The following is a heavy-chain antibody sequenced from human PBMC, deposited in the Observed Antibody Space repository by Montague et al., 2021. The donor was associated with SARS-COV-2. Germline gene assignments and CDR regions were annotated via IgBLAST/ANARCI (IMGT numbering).Heavy chain of an antibody. CDR3: AGDRGRFWHFDL. D-gene: IGHD5-12*01. V-gene: IGHV4-59*01. CDR1: GGSISSYY. J-gene: IGHJ2*01. CDR2: IYYSGST. Sequence: SETRSLTCTVSGGSISSYYWNWIRQSPGKGLEWIGYIYYSGSTKYNPSPTSRVTISVDTSKSQMSLRLNSVTAADTAVYYCAGDRGRFWHFDLWGRGTLVTVSS.